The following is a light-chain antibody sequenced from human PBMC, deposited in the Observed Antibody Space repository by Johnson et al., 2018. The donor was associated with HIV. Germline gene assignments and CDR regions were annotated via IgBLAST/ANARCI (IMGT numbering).Light chain of an antibody. CDR1: NSNIGNNY. J-gene: IGLJ1*01. Sequence: QSVLTQPPSVSAAPGQKVTISCSGSNSNIGNNYVSWYQQLPGTAPKLLIYGNDKRPTGFPDRFSGSKSVTSATLGITGLQSVDEASYYCGTWYSSRSGVFGTGNKVTAL. CDR3: GTWYSSRSGV. CDR2: GND. V-gene: IGLV1-51*01.